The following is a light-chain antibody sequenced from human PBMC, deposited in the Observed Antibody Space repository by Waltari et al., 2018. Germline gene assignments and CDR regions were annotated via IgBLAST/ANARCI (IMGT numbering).Light chain of an antibody. V-gene: IGKV1-12*01. CDR2: AVS. Sequence: EIQMTQSPSSVSASVGDRVTITCRATQDISSALAWYQQKPGQAPNRLIYAVSSLQSGVPSRFSGSGSGTDFTLTISGLQPEDVATYFCQQGASFPPTFAQGTKVEIK. CDR3: QQGASFPPT. CDR1: QDISSA. J-gene: IGKJ1*01.